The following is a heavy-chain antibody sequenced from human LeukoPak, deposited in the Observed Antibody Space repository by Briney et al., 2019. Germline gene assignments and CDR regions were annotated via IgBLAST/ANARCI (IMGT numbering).Heavy chain of an antibody. CDR3: ASLGTGSLDY. Sequence: PSETLSLTCTVSGGSISSSGYYWGWIRQPPGKGLEWIGYIYHSGSTYYNTSLESRVTISIDRSKNQFSLKLTSVTAADTAVYYCASLGTGSLDYWGQGTLVTVSS. D-gene: IGHD1-26*01. V-gene: IGHV4-30-2*01. CDR1: GGSISSSGYY. J-gene: IGHJ4*02. CDR2: IYHSGST.